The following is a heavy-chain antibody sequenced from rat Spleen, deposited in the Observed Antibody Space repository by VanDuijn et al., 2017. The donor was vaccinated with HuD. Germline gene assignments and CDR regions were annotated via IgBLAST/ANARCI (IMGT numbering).Heavy chain of an antibody. J-gene: IGHJ2*01. D-gene: IGHD1-12*03. V-gene: IGHV5-31*01. CDR2: ISDGGGST. Sequence: EVQLVESGGGLVQPGRSLKLSCVASGFTLNNYWMTWIRQAPGKGLEWIASISDGGGSTYYPDSMKGRFTISRENAKHTLYLQLNSLRSEDTATYSCERYYYDGYYHYFDHWGQGVMVTVSS. CDR1: GFTLNNYW. CDR3: ERYYYDGYYHYFDH.